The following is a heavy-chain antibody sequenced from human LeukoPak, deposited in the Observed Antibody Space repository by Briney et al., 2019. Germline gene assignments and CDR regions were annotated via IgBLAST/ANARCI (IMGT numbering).Heavy chain of an antibody. CDR1: GFTFSTYS. J-gene: IGHJ4*02. CDR2: ISSSSGYI. D-gene: IGHD3-22*01. V-gene: IGHV3-21*01. Sequence: NTGGSLRLSCAASGFTFSTYSMNWVRQAPGKGLEWVSSISSSSGYIYYADSVKGRFTISRDNAKNSLYLQMNSLRAEDTAVYYCARDTGAYYDSGGLDYWGQGTLVTVSS. CDR3: ARDTGAYYDSGGLDY.